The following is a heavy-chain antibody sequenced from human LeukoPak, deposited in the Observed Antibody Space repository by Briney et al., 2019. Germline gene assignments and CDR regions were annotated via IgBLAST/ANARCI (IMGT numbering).Heavy chain of an antibody. D-gene: IGHD2-15*01. Sequence: GGSLRLSCAASGFTFSSYAMSWVRQAPGKGLEWVSAISGSGGSTYYADSVKGRFTISRDNSKNTLYQQMNSLRAEDTAVYYCAKPRGYGSGGSCARAWGQGTLVTVSS. J-gene: IGHJ5*02. CDR3: AKPRGYGSGGSCARA. CDR1: GFTFSSYA. V-gene: IGHV3-23*01. CDR2: ISGSGGST.